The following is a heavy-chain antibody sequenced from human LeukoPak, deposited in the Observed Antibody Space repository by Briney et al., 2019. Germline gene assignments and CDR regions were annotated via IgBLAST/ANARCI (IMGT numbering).Heavy chain of an antibody. CDR1: GFTFSTYT. J-gene: IGHJ4*02. CDR2: IGGSSGII. CDR3: ARELPPDY. V-gene: IGHV3-48*02. Sequence: PGGSLRLSCAASGFTFSTYTMNWVRQAPGKGLEWVSYIGGSSGIISYADSVKGRFTISRDDAKNSLYLQMNSLRDEDTAVYYCARELPPDYWGQGTLVTVSS.